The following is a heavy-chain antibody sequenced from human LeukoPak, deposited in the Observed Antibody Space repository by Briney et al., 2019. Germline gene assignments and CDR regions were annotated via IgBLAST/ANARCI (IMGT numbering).Heavy chain of an antibody. D-gene: IGHD3-10*02. CDR2: IYPADSDT. CDR3: ARHSVRRTYYFDY. V-gene: IGHV5-51*01. Sequence: GESLKISCKGSGYSFSSYWIGWVRQMPGKGLEWVGIIYPADSDTRYSPSFQGQVTISADKSSSTAYLQWDSLKASDTAMYFCARHSVRRTYYFDYWAQGTLVTVSS. CDR1: GYSFSSYW. J-gene: IGHJ4*02.